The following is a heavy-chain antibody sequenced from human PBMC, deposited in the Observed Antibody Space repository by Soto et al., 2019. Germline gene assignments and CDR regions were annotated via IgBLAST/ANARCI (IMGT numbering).Heavy chain of an antibody. CDR3: ARSLLYEYSSSWRSAYYGMDV. D-gene: IGHD6-13*01. V-gene: IGHV1-2*02. CDR2: INPNSGGT. J-gene: IGHJ6*02. CDR1: GFTFSAYY. Sequence: QVQLVQSGAELKKPGASVKVSCKASGFTFSAYYIYWVRQAPGHGLEWIGWINPNSGGTNNAQKFQGQVTMTRDTSTSTVYMELSALIPDDTAVYYCARSLLYEYSSSWRSAYYGMDVWGQGTTVTVSS.